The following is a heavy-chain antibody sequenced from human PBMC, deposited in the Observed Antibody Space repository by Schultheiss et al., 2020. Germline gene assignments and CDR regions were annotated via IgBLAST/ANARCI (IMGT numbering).Heavy chain of an antibody. CDR3: ARDRSNWYGSFNFDC. V-gene: IGHV3-74*01. CDR1: GFTFSSYW. CDR2: INSDGSST. J-gene: IGHJ4*02. D-gene: IGHD6-13*01. Sequence: WGSLRLSCAASGFTFSSYWMYWVHQAPGKGLVWVSHINSDGSSTNYADSVRGRFTISRDNAKNTLYLQVNSLRAEDTAVYYCARDRSNWYGSFNFDCWGQGTLVTVSS.